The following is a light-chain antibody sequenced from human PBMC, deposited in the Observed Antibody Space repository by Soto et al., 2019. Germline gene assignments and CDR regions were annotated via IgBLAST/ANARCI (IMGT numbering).Light chain of an antibody. Sequence: IQMTQSPSSLSASVGDRVTITCRASQSISSYLNWFQQKPGKAPKLLIYAASNLQSGVPARFSGSGSGTDFTLTISSLQPEDFATYYCLQKYFYPFTFGPGTKVDIK. J-gene: IGKJ3*01. CDR2: AAS. V-gene: IGKV1-6*01. CDR3: LQKYFYPFT. CDR1: QSISSY.